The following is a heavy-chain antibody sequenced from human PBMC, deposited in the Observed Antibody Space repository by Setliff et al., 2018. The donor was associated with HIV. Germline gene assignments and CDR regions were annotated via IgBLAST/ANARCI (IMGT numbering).Heavy chain of an antibody. Sequence: SETLSLTCAVYGGSFSGYYWSWIRQPPGKGLEWIGEINHSGSTNYNPSLKGRVTISVDTSKNQFSLKLSSVAAADTAVYYCARNPAIPFYDSSGYYYRYYYYYMDVWGKGTTVTVSS. V-gene: IGHV4-34*01. D-gene: IGHD3-22*01. J-gene: IGHJ6*03. CDR2: INHSGST. CDR1: GGSFSGYY. CDR3: ARNPAIPFYDSSGYYYRYYYYYMDV.